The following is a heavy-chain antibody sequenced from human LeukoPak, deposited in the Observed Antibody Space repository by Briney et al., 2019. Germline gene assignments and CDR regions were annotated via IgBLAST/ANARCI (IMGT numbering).Heavy chain of an antibody. Sequence: ASVKVSCKASGYTFTNYGINWVRQAPGQGLEWMGWISAYNGNTNYAQKFQGRVTMTTDTSTSTAYMELRSLRSDDTAVYYCAREDDVKHHSSGWLPHPNYHYGMDVWGPGTTVTVSS. CDR3: AREDDVKHHSSGWLPHPNYHYGMDV. D-gene: IGHD6-19*01. CDR1: GYTFTNYG. CDR2: ISAYNGNT. J-gene: IGHJ6*02. V-gene: IGHV1-18*01.